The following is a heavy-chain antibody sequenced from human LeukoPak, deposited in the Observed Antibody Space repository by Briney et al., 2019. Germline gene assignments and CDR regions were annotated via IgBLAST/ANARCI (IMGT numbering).Heavy chain of an antibody. CDR2: ICPGDSDT. CDR1: GYSFNTYW. J-gene: IGHJ4*02. V-gene: IGHV5-51*01. Sequence: GESLKISCKGSGYSFNTYWIGWVRQMPGKGLEWMGFICPGDSDTRYSPSFQGQVTISADKSISTACLQWSSLKVSDTAVYYCARHDSNPDYWGQGTLVTVSS. CDR3: ARHDSNPDY. D-gene: IGHD5-18*01.